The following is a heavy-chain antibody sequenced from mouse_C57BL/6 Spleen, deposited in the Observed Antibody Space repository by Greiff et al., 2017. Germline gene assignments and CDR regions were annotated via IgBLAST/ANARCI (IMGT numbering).Heavy chain of an antibody. CDR2: IYPGDGDT. D-gene: IGHD4-1*01. Sequence: QVQLQQSGAELVKPGASVKISCKASGYAFSSYWMNWVKQRPGKGLEWIGQIYPGDGDTNYNGKCKGKATLPADKSSSTAYMQLSSLTSEDTAVYFCARANWDYFDYWGQGTTLTVSS. CDR3: ARANWDYFDY. CDR1: GYAFSSYW. J-gene: IGHJ2*01. V-gene: IGHV1-80*01.